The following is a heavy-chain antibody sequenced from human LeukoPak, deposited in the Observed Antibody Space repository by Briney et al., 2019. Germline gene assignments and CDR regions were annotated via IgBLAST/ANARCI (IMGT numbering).Heavy chain of an antibody. CDR1: GFIFSSYS. Sequence: GGSLRLSCAASGFIFSSYSMNWVRQAPGKGLEWVSSISSSSSSYIYYADSVKGRFTISRDNAKNSLYLQMNSLRAEDTAVYYCAGPLQLWAPFDYWGQGTLVTVSS. V-gene: IGHV3-21*01. CDR3: AGPLQLWAPFDY. J-gene: IGHJ4*02. CDR2: ISSSSSSYI. D-gene: IGHD5-18*01.